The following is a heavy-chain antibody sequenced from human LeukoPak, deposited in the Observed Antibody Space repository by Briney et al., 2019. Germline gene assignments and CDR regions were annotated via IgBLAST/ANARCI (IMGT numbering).Heavy chain of an antibody. V-gene: IGHV3-23*01. CDR3: ARDGFAGYSYGYFDY. J-gene: IGHJ4*02. D-gene: IGHD5-18*01. Sequence: GGSLRLSCAASGFTFSSYAMSWVRQAPGKGLEWVSAISGSGGSTYYADSVKGRFTISRDNSKNTLYLQMNSLRAEDTAVYYCARDGFAGYSYGYFDYWGQGTLVTVSS. CDR1: GFTFSSYA. CDR2: ISGSGGST.